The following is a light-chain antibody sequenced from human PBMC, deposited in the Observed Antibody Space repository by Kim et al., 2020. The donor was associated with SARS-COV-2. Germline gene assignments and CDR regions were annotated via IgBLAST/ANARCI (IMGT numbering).Light chain of an antibody. V-gene: IGKV3-15*01. Sequence: EIVMTQSPATLSVSPGERATLSCRASQSVSSNLAWYQQKPGQAPRLLIYGASTRATGTPARFSGSGSGTEFTLTISSLQSEDFAVYYCQQYKNWPPAFTFGPGTKVDIK. CDR2: GAS. CDR3: QQYKNWPPAFT. J-gene: IGKJ3*01. CDR1: QSVSSN.